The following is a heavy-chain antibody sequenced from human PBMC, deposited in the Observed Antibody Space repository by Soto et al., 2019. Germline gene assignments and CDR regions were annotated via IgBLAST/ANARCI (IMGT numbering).Heavy chain of an antibody. V-gene: IGHV4-31*03. J-gene: IGHJ5*02. CDR3: ARDGAGAYGLGWFDP. Sequence: QVQLQESGPRLVKPSQTLSLTCTVSGDSISRGGYYWNWLRQHPRKGLGWIGYIYHSGSTIYNPSLKGRVTISVDTSKNRLSLELSNVTAADTAIYYCARDGAGAYGLGWFDPWGQGILVTVSS. D-gene: IGHD2-21*01. CDR1: GDSISRGGYY. CDR2: IYHSGST.